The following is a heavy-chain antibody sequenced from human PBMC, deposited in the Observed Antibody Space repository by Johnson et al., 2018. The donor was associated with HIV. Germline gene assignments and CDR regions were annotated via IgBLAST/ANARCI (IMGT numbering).Heavy chain of an antibody. J-gene: IGHJ3*02. Sequence: VQLVESGGGLVQPGRSLRLSCAASGFTFDDYAMHWVRQAPGKGLEWVSGISWNSGSIGYADSVKGRFTISRDNAKNSLYLQMNSLRAEDTAVYYCARQFRSVGAPDAFDIWGQGTMVTVSS. V-gene: IGHV3-9*01. CDR2: ISWNSGSI. CDR1: GFTFDDYA. D-gene: IGHD3-16*01. CDR3: ARQFRSVGAPDAFDI.